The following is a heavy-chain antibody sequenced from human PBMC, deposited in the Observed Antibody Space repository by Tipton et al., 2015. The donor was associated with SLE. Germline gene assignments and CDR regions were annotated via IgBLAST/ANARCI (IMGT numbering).Heavy chain of an antibody. CDR1: GGSISGFY. CDR2: FYSSGSP. D-gene: IGHD1-26*01. V-gene: IGHV4-4*07. CDR3: ARPIVGVAAFHI. J-gene: IGHJ3*02. Sequence: TLSLTCTVSGGSISGFYWSWIRQPDRKGLEWLGRFYSSGSPNYNPSLKSRVTMTVDTSKNQFPLKLSSVTAADTAVYFCARPIVGVAAFHIWGPGTMVTVSS.